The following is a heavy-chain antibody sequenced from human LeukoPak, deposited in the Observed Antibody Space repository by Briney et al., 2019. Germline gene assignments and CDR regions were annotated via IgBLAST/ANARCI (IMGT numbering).Heavy chain of an antibody. J-gene: IGHJ6*03. CDR3: ARGPTYYDFWNGYYNYYYYMDV. CDR1: GGTFSSYA. Sequence: ASVKVSCKASGGTFSSYAISWVRQAPGQGLEWMGGIIPIFGTANYAQKFQGRVTITADESTSTAYMELSSLRSEDTAVYYCARGPTYYDFWNGYYNYYYYMDVWGKGTTVTVSS. D-gene: IGHD3-3*01. V-gene: IGHV1-69*13. CDR2: IIPIFGTA.